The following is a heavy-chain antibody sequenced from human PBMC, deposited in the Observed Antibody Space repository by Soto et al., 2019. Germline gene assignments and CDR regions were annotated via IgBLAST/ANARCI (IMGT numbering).Heavy chain of an antibody. V-gene: IGHV3-66*01. CDR1: GFTVSSNY. CDR2: IYSGGST. D-gene: IGHD3-16*02. CDR3: ARSLFFDY. J-gene: IGHJ4*02. Sequence: EVQLVESGGGLVQPGGSLRLSCAASGFTVSSNYMSWVRQAPGKGLEWVSVIYSGGSTYYADSVKGRFTISRDNSKNTLYLQMNSLGAEDKAVYYCARSLFFDYWGQGTLVTVSS.